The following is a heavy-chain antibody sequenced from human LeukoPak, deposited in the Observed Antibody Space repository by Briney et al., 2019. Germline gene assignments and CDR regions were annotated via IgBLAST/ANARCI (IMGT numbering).Heavy chain of an antibody. Sequence: GGSLRLSCAASGFTFSNYAMTWVRQAPGKGLEWVSAISGGGGYTSTYYADSVKGRFTISRDNSKNTLYLQMNSLRAEDTAVYYCARAWTGGMDVWGQGTTVTVSS. V-gene: IGHV3-23*01. CDR3: ARAWTGGMDV. CDR2: ISGGGGYTST. CDR1: GFTFSNYA. D-gene: IGHD3/OR15-3a*01. J-gene: IGHJ6*02.